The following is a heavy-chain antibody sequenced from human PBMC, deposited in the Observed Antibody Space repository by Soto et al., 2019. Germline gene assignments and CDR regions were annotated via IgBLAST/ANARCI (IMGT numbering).Heavy chain of an antibody. D-gene: IGHD2-8*02. J-gene: IGHJ6*02. Sequence: QVQLQQWGAGLLKPSETLSLTRDVSGDSFGGYEWSWIRQSPGKGLEWIGDITHRGSTNYNPALTSRASLSVDTSKRQVALKLSSVTAADTAVYYCARVGAHAIAGSCIYPSADGLDFWGQGTTVTFS. V-gene: IGHV4-34*02. CDR3: ARVGAHAIAGSCIYPSADGLDF. CDR2: ITHRGST. CDR1: GDSFGGYE.